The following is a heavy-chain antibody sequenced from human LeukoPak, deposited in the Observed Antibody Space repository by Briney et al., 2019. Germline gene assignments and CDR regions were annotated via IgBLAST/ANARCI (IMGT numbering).Heavy chain of an antibody. CDR1: GFTFSSYS. CDR3: AREWFGEFNTGIFDY. CDR2: ISYDGSNK. D-gene: IGHD3-10*01. V-gene: IGHV3-30*03. Sequence: GGSLRLSCAASGFTFSSYSMTWVRQAPGKGLEWVAVISYDGSNKYYADSVKGRFTISRDNAKNSLYLQMNSLRAEDTAVYYCAREWFGEFNTGIFDYWGQGTLVTVSS. J-gene: IGHJ4*02.